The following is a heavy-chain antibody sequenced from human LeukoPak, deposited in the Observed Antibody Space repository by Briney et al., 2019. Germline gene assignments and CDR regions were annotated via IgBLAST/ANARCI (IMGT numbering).Heavy chain of an antibody. CDR1: GGSISSGGHF. J-gene: IGHJ4*02. CDR2: IYYSGTT. Sequence: SQTLSLTCTVSGGSISSGGHFWSWIRQHPGKGLEWIGYIYYSGTTSYNPSLKSRVTISLDTSKNQFSLKLSSVTAADTAVYYCARGANWGSPDYWGQGTLVTVSS. CDR3: ARGANWGSPDY. D-gene: IGHD7-27*01. V-gene: IGHV4-31*03.